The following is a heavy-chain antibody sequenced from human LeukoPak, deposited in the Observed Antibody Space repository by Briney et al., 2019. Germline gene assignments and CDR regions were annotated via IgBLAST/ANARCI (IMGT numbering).Heavy chain of an antibody. CDR1: GFMFNIHV. V-gene: IGHV3-23*01. J-gene: IGHJ4*02. D-gene: IGHD3-16*02. Sequence: GGSLRLSCAASGFMFNIHVMSWVRQAPGKGLEWVSGIIGSGGSTHYADSVKGRFTISRDNSKNTLSLQMNSLRAEDTAIYYCAKASRGFAYRLDFWGQGTLVTVSS. CDR2: IIGSGGST. CDR3: AKASRGFAYRLDF.